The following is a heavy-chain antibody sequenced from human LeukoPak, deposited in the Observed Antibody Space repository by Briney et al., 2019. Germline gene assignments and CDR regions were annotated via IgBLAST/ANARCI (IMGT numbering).Heavy chain of an antibody. V-gene: IGHV3-23*01. CDR3: AKDQPSLWFRESDI. CDR1: GGSFSGYY. D-gene: IGHD3-10*01. Sequence: ETLSLTCAVYGGSFSGYYWSWVRQAPGKGLEWVSAISGSGGSTYYADSVKGRFTISRDNSKNTLYLQMNSLRAEDTAVYYCAKDQPSLWFRESDIWGQGTMVTVSS. J-gene: IGHJ3*02. CDR2: ISGSGGST.